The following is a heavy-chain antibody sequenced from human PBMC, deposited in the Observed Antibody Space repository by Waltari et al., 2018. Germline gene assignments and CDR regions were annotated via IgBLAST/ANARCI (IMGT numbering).Heavy chain of an antibody. J-gene: IGHJ4*02. V-gene: IGHV3-74*01. CDR2: IKTDGSTT. CDR1: GFTFSSYL. CDR3: ARVNWGSLDY. D-gene: IGHD7-27*01. Sequence: EVQLVASVGGLVQPGGSLRLSCAASGFTFSSYLMSWVRQAPGKGLVWVEKIKTDGSTTRYADSMKGRFTISRDNAKNTLYLQVNSLRAEDTAVYYCARVNWGSLDYWGQGTLVTVSS.